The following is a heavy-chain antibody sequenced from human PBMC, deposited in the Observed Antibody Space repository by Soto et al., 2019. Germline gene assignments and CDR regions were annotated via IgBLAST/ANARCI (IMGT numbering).Heavy chain of an antibody. V-gene: IGHV1-69*08. D-gene: IGHD2-15*01. J-gene: IGHJ4*02. Sequence: QVQLVQSGAEVKKPGSSVKVSCKASGGTFSSYTISWVRQAPGQGLEWMGRIIPILGIANYAQKFLGRVTITADKSTSTAYMELSSLRSEDTAVYYCAREIRSGYCSGGSCYSHFDYWGQGTLVTVSS. CDR3: AREIRSGYCSGGSCYSHFDY. CDR1: GGTFSSYT. CDR2: IIPILGIA.